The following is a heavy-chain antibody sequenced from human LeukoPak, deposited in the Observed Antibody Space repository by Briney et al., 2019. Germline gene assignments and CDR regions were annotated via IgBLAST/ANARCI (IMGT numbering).Heavy chain of an antibody. Sequence: GGSLRLSCTASGFTFKDYAMYWVRQAPGKGLEWVSGISWNSGTTDYADSVKGRFTVSRDNAKDSLYLQMNSLRPEDTAWYYCARDRGWIQHDIWGQGTMVTVSS. V-gene: IGHV3-9*01. D-gene: IGHD5-18*01. CDR1: GFTFKDYA. CDR3: ARDRGWIQHDI. J-gene: IGHJ3*02. CDR2: ISWNSGTT.